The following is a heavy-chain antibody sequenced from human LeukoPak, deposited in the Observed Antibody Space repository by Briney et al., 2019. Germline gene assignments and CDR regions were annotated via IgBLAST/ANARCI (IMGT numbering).Heavy chain of an antibody. CDR3: ARVAGWHWFDP. J-gene: IGHJ5*02. CDR2: IRPSGDNT. CDR1: GFIFSSYD. V-gene: IGHV3-23*01. D-gene: IGHD6-19*01. Sequence: GGSLRLSCAASGFIFSSYDMTWVRQAPGRGLEWVSSIRPSGDNTYYGDSVKGRFTISGDNSKNTVYLQMNNMRVDDTAVYYCARVAGWHWFDPWGQGTLVTVSS.